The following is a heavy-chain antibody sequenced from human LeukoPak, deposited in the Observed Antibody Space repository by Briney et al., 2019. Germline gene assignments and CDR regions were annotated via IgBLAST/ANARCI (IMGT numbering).Heavy chain of an antibody. J-gene: IGHJ4*02. D-gene: IGHD3-3*01. CDR3: ARALTIFGVVITEIFDY. CDR2: IIPILGIA. V-gene: IGHV1-69*04. CDR1: GGTFSSYA. Sequence: ASVKVSCKASGGTFSSYAISWVRQAPGQGLEWMGRIIPILGIANYAQKFQGRVTITADKSTSTAYMELSSLRSEDTAVYYCARALTIFGVVITEIFDYWGQGTLVTVSS.